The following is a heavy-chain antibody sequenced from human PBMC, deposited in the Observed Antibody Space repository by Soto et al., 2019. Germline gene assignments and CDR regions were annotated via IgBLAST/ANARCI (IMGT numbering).Heavy chain of an antibody. Sequence: GGSLRLSCAASGFTVSSNYMSWVRQAPGKGLEWVSVIYSGGSTYYADSVKGRFTISRHNSKNTLYLQMNSLRAEDTAVYYCARALFYGDYASNIWGQGTMVTVSS. D-gene: IGHD4-17*01. CDR3: ARALFYGDYASNI. CDR2: IYSGGST. CDR1: GFTVSSNY. J-gene: IGHJ3*02. V-gene: IGHV3-53*04.